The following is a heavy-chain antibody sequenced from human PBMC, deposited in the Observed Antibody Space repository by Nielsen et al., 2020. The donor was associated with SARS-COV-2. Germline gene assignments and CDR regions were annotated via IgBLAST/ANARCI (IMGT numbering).Heavy chain of an antibody. D-gene: IGHD6-13*01. CDR1: GFTFSNAW. J-gene: IGHJ4*02. Sequence: GGSLRLSYAASGFTFSNAWMSWVRQAPGKGLEWVSAISGSGGSTYYADSVKGRFTISRDNSKNTLYLQMNSLRAEDTAVYYCAKSVAASENYFDYWGQGTLVTVSS. CDR2: ISGSGGST. CDR3: AKSVAASENYFDY. V-gene: IGHV3-23*01.